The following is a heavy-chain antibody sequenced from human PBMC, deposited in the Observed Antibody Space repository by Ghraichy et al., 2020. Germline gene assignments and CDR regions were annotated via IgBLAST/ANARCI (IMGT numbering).Heavy chain of an antibody. J-gene: IGHJ3*02. CDR1: GGSIISSDYY. D-gene: IGHD6-19*01. CDR2: IYYSGST. V-gene: IGHV4-39*01. Sequence: SQTLSLTCTVSGGSIISSDYYWGWIRQPPGKGLEWIASIYYSGSTYYNPSLKGRVTISVDTSKNQFSVKLSSVTAADTAVYYCARPQQWLQAFDIWGQGTMVTVSS. CDR3: ARPQQWLQAFDI.